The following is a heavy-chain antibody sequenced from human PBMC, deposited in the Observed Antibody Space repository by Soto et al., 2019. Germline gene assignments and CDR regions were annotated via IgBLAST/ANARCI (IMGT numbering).Heavy chain of an antibody. D-gene: IGHD3-16*01. Sequence: PGGSLRLSCAASGFTFSSYGMHWVRQAPGKGLEWVAVISYDGSNKYYADSVKGRFTISRDNSKNTLYLQMNSLRAEDTAVYYCAKDVSGGGIYGASDYWGQGTLVTVSS. V-gene: IGHV3-30*18. CDR3: AKDVSGGGIYGASDY. J-gene: IGHJ4*02. CDR1: GFTFSSYG. CDR2: ISYDGSNK.